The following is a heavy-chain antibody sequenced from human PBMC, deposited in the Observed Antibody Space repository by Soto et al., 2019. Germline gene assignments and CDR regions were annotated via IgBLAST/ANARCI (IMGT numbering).Heavy chain of an antibody. Sequence: PGGSLRLSCAASGFTFSSYAMHWVRRAPGKGLEWVAVISYDGSNKYYADSVKGRFTISRDNSKNTLYLQMNSLRAEDTAVYYCARGLVGATYYYYYGMDVWGQGTTVTVSS. CDR1: GFTFSSYA. J-gene: IGHJ6*02. D-gene: IGHD1-26*01. CDR2: ISYDGSNK. V-gene: IGHV3-30-3*01. CDR3: ARGLVGATYYYYYGMDV.